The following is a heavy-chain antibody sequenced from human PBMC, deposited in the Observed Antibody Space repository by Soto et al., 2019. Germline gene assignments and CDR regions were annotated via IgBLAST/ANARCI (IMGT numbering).Heavy chain of an antibody. Sequence: GGSLRLSCATYGFTYSSYGMHWVRPAPGKGLEWVAVISYEGSNKYYADCVKGRFTISRDNSKNSLYLQMNSLRAEDTALYYCAKDGARYYDSSGYYATNWYFDLWGRGTLVTVSS. V-gene: IGHV3-30*18. J-gene: IGHJ2*01. CDR3: AKDGARYYDSSGYYATNWYFDL. D-gene: IGHD3-22*01. CDR2: ISYEGSNK. CDR1: GFTYSSYG.